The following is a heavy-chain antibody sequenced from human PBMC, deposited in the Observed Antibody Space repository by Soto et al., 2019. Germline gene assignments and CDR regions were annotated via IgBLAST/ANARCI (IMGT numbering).Heavy chain of an antibody. CDR2: IYYSGST. CDR3: ARSRSIAAAGTMGFDP. J-gene: IGHJ5*02. Sequence: SETLSLTCTVSGGSISSYYWSWIRQPPGKGLEWIGYIYYSGSTNYNPSLKSRVTISVDTSKNQFSLKLSSVTAADTAVYYCARSRSIAAAGTMGFDPWGQGTLVTVSS. D-gene: IGHD6-13*01. V-gene: IGHV4-59*01. CDR1: GGSISSYY.